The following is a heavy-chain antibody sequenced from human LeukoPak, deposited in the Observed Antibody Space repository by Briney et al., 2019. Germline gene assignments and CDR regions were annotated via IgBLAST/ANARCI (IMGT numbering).Heavy chain of an antibody. V-gene: IGHV3-23*01. CDR3: AKDRAYSSSSFFDY. CDR1: GFTFDDYA. D-gene: IGHD6-6*01. Sequence: GRSLRLPCAASGFTFDDYAMSWVRQAPGKGLEWVSAISGSGGSTYYADSVKGRFTISRDNSKNTLYLQMNSLRAEDTAVYYCAKDRAYSSSSFFDYWGQGTLVTVSS. J-gene: IGHJ4*02. CDR2: ISGSGGST.